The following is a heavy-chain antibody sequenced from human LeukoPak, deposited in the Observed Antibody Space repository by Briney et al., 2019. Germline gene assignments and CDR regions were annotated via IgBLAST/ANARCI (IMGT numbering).Heavy chain of an antibody. J-gene: IGHJ6*02. V-gene: IGHV1-8*01. CDR1: GYTFTSYD. CDR2: MNPNSGNT. D-gene: IGHD3-3*01. CDR3: AGVHEDNDLWSGYNFYYYGMDV. Sequence: GASVKVSCKASGYTFTSYDINWVRQATGQGLEWMGWMNPNSGNTGYAQKLQGRVTMTRNTSISTAYMELSSLRSEDTAVYYCAGVHEDNDLWSGYNFYYYGMDVWGQGTTVTVSS.